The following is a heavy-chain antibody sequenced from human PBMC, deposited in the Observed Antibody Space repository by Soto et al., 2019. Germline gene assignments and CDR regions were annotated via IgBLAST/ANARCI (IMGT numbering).Heavy chain of an antibody. CDR2: IIPMFGTA. CDR3: ARFAPPRGYYAY. D-gene: IGHD3-22*01. V-gene: IGHV1-69*01. J-gene: IGHJ4*02. Sequence: QVQLVQSGAEVKKPGSSVKVSCLASGGTFNTFAISWVRQAPGQGLEYMGGIIPMFGTAHYAQKFQGRVTITADESTLTVYMELSSLRSEDTAVYYCARFAPPRGYYAYWGQGTLVTVSS. CDR1: GGTFNTFA.